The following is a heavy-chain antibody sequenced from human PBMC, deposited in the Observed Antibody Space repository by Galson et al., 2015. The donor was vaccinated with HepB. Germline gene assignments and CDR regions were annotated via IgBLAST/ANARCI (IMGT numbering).Heavy chain of an antibody. CDR3: ARDRMGYSSGWSLSV. CDR2: ISYDGSNK. Sequence: SLRLSCAASGFTFSSYAMHWVRQAPGKGLEWVAVISYDGSNKYYADSVKGRFTISRDNSKNTLYLQMNSLRAEDTAVYYCARDRMGYSSGWSLSVWGQGTLVTVSS. V-gene: IGHV3-30-3*01. J-gene: IGHJ4*02. D-gene: IGHD6-19*01. CDR1: GFTFSSYA.